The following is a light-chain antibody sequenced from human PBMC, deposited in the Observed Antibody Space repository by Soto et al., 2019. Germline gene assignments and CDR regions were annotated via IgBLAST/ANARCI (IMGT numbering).Light chain of an antibody. CDR1: SSDVGGYNY. Sequence: QSVLTQPASVSGSPGQSITISCTGTSSDVGGYNYVSWYQQHPGKAPKLMIYDVSNRPSGVSNRFSGSKSGNTASLTISGLQAEDEADYYSSSYSSSSSYVFGTGTNVNVL. CDR2: DVS. V-gene: IGLV2-14*01. J-gene: IGLJ1*01. CDR3: SSYSSSSSYV.